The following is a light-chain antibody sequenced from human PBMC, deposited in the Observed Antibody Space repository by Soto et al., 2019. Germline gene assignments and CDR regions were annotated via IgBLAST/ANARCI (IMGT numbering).Light chain of an antibody. J-gene: IGKJ1*01. CDR3: QQYGSSLGWT. V-gene: IGKV3-20*01. CDR1: QSVGSNY. CDR2: AAS. Sequence: EIVLTQSPGTLSLSPGERATLSCRASQSVGSNYLAWYQQKPGQAPRLLIYAASIRASGIPDRFSGSGSGTDFTLTISRLEPEDFAVYYCQQYGSSLGWTFGQGTKVET.